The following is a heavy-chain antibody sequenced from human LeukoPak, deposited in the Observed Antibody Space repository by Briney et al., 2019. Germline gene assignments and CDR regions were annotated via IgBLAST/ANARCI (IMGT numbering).Heavy chain of an antibody. V-gene: IGHV1-8*03. CDR3: ARGHCSGGSCFLFDY. CDR2: MNPNSGNT. Sequence: ASVKVSCKASGYTFTTYGISWVRQATGQGLEWMGWMNPNSGNTGYAQKFQGRVTITRNTSISTAYMELSSLRSEDTAVYYCARGHCSGGSCFLFDYWGQGTLVTVSS. D-gene: IGHD2-15*01. CDR1: GYTFTTYG. J-gene: IGHJ4*02.